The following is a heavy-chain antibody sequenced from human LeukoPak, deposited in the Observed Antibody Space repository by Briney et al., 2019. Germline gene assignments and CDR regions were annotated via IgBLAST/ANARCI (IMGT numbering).Heavy chain of an antibody. J-gene: IGHJ5*02. CDR2: IYYSGST. V-gene: IGHV4-59*01. CDR3: ARGGYYGSGNDFRFDP. Sequence: KSSETLSLTCTVSGGSISSYYWSWLRQPPGKGLEWIGYIYYSGSTNYNPSLKSRVTISVETSKNQFSLKLSSVTAADTAVYYCARGGYYGSGNDFRFDPWGQGTLVTVSS. CDR1: GGSISSYY. D-gene: IGHD3-10*01.